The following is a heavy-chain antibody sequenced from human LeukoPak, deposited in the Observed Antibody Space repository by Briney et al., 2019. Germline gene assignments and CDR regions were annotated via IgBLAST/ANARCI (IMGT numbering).Heavy chain of an antibody. V-gene: IGHV5-51*01. CDR1: GYSFSTNW. CDR3: TRPVGRYFDY. D-gene: IGHD3-9*01. J-gene: IGHJ4*02. CDR2: IHPADSDT. Sequence: GESLKISCKTSGYSFSTNWIGWVRQMPGKGLEWMGVIHPADSDTRYSPSFQGQVTISADKSITTAYLQWSSLKASDTAMYYCTRPVGRYFDYWGQGTLVTVSS.